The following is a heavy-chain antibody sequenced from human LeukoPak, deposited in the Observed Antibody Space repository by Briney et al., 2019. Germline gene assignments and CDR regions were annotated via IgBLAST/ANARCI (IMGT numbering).Heavy chain of an antibody. CDR2: IYSDGST. V-gene: IGHV3-66*02. CDR1: GFAVSTNY. CDR3: ARGPWGNSEDY. Sequence: GGSLRLSCAASGFAVSTNYLSWVRQAPGKGLEWVSVIYSDGSTYYTDSVKGRFTISRDNSKNTLYLQMNSLRPEDTAVYYCARGPWGNSEDYWGQGTLVTVSS. J-gene: IGHJ4*02. D-gene: IGHD3-16*01.